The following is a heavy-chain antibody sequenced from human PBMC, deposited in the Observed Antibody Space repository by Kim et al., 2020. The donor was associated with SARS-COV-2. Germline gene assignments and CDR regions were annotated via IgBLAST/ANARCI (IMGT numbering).Heavy chain of an antibody. D-gene: IGHD6-13*01. Sequence: TPSLKTRVTISVDPSKNQFSLKLSSVTAADTAVYYCARVRIAAAGTHFHYWGQGTLVTVSS. J-gene: IGHJ4*02. CDR3: ARVRIAAAGTHFHY. V-gene: IGHV4-39*07.